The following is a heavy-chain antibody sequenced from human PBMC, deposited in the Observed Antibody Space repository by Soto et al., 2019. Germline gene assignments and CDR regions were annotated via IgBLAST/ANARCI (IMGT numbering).Heavy chain of an antibody. CDR1: GFAFNDYW. D-gene: IGHD3-10*01. J-gene: IGHJ6*02. CDR2: IGSDGSDT. V-gene: IGHV3-74*01. Sequence: GGSLRLSCAASGFAFNDYWMQWVRHAPGKGLVWVSRIGSDGSDTSYADSVKGRFTISRDNAKNTLYLQMNSLRGDDTAVYYCARRVTHASGRGGSRTYGMDVWGQGTTVTVSS. CDR3: ARRVTHASGRGGSRTYGMDV.